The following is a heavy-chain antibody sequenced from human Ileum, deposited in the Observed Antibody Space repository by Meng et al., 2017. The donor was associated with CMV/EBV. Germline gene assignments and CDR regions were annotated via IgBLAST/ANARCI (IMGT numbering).Heavy chain of an antibody. D-gene: IGHD6-13*01. CDR3: ARDRSSSWYKDWFAP. CDR1: GGSINNYY. CDR2: IYAKGNT. V-gene: IGHV4-4*07. Sequence: QVQLQASGPGPVKPSETLSLTCTVSGGSINNYYWSWIRQSAEKGLEWIGRIYAKGNTNYNPSLQSRVTMSVDTSKNQFSLKLSSVTAADTAVYYCARDRSSSWYKDWFAPWGQGTLVTVSS. J-gene: IGHJ5*02.